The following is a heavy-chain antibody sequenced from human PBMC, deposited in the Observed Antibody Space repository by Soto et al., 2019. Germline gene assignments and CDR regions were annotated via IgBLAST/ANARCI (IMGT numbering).Heavy chain of an antibody. Sequence: QLQLQESGSGLVKPSQTLSLTCAVSGGSISSGGYSWSWIRQPPGKGLEWIGYIYHSGSTYYNPSLTSRVTISVDRSKNQFSLKLSSVTAADTAVYYCARGTDYDTPSLYFDYWGQGTLVTVSS. V-gene: IGHV4-30-2*01. CDR3: ARGTDYDTPSLYFDY. CDR1: GGSISSGGYS. CDR2: IYHSGST. J-gene: IGHJ4*02. D-gene: IGHD3-9*01.